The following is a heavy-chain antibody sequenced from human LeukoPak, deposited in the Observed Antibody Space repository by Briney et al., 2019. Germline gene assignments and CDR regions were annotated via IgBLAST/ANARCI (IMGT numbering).Heavy chain of an antibody. CDR2: IYHSGST. CDR1: GYSISGGYY. V-gene: IGHV4-38-2*01. D-gene: IGHD6-13*01. CDR3: ARGNHDSSSWYT. J-gene: IGHJ5*02. Sequence: PSETLSLTCAVSGYSISGGYYWGWIRQPPGKGLEWIGSIYHSGSTYYNPSLKSRVTISVDTSKNQFSLKLSSVTAADTAVYYCARGNHDSSSWYTWGQGTLATVSS.